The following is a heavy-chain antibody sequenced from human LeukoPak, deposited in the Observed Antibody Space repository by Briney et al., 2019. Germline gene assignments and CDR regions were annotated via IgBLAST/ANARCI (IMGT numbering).Heavy chain of an antibody. CDR2: ISGSGDST. Sequence: PGGSLRLSCAASGFTFINSAINWVRQGPGKGLEWVSGISGSGDSTYYADSVKDRFTISRDSSNNTLFLQINSLRAADTAAYYCAKGRSADITAAINYWGQGTLVTVSS. V-gene: IGHV3-23*01. D-gene: IGHD6-25*01. CDR3: AKGRSADITAAINY. CDR1: GFTFINSA. J-gene: IGHJ4*02.